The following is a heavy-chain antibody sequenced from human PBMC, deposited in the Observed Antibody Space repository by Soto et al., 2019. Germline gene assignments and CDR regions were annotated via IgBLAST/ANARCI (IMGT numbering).Heavy chain of an antibody. Sequence: SETLSLTCTVSGGSISSGGYYWSWIRQHPGKGLEWIGYIYYSGSTYYNPSLKSRVTISVDTSKNQFSLKLSSVTAADTAVYYCARVPGGSYYYDSSGYSRSFDSWGQGTLVTVSS. CDR2: IYYSGST. CDR1: GGSISSGGYY. V-gene: IGHV4-31*03. D-gene: IGHD3-22*01. J-gene: IGHJ4*02. CDR3: ARVPGGSYYYDSSGYSRSFDS.